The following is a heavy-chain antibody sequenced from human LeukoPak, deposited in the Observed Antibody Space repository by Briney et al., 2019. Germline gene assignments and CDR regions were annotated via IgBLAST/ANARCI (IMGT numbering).Heavy chain of an antibody. CDR3: ARDDGCSGGSCYSGYYYYYMDV. D-gene: IGHD2-15*01. CDR2: IYHSGSP. CDR1: GYSISSGYY. Sequence: ASETLSLTCTVSGYSISSGYYWGWIRQPPGKGLEWIGSIYHSGSPYYNPSLKSRVTISVDTSKNQFSLKLSSVTAADTAVYYCARDDGCSGGSCYSGYYYYYMDVWGKGTTVTVSS. V-gene: IGHV4-38-2*02. J-gene: IGHJ6*03.